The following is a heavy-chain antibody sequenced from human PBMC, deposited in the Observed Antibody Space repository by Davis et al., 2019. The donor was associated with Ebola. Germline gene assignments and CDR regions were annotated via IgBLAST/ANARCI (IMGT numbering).Heavy chain of an antibody. V-gene: IGHV3-7*01. D-gene: IGHD2-15*01. CDR1: GFTFSRYW. J-gene: IGHJ5*02. CDR3: ARDGYCSGGSCYSGFDWFDP. Sequence: GESLKISCAASGFTFSRYWMSWVRQAPGKGLEWVANINQDGSEKYYVDSVKGRFTISRDNAKNSLYLQMNSLRAEDTAVYYCARDGYCSGGSCYSGFDWFDPWGQGTLVTVSS. CDR2: INQDGSEK.